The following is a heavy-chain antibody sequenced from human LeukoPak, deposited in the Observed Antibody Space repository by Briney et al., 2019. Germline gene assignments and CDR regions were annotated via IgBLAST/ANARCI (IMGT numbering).Heavy chain of an antibody. D-gene: IGHD3-3*01. CDR2: IKYDGSEK. V-gene: IGHV3-7*03. CDR1: GFTFSSKW. Sequence: GGSLRLSCAASGFTFSSKWMSWVRQAPGKGLEWVANIKYDGSEKYYVDSVKGRFTVSRDNSKKTVYLQMNNLRVEDTAVYYCAKDLPIFTWGQGTLVAVSS. J-gene: IGHJ4*02. CDR3: AKDLPIFT.